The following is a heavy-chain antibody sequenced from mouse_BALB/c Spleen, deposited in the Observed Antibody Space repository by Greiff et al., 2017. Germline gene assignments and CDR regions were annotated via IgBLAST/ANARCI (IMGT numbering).Heavy chain of an antibody. J-gene: IGHJ3*01. CDR2: IWGDGST. CDR1: GFSLTGYG. V-gene: IGHV2-6-7*01. D-gene: IGHD1-1*01. Sequence: VQLQESGPGLVAPSQSLSITCTVSGFSLTGYGVNWVRQPPGKGLEWLGMIWGDGSTDYNSALKSRLSISKDNSKSQVFLKMNSLQTDDTARYYCAREKTVSSPWFAYWGQGTLVTVSA. CDR3: AREKTVSSPWFAY.